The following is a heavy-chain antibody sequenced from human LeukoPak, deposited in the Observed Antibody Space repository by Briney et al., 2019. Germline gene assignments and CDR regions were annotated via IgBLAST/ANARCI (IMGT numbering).Heavy chain of an antibody. D-gene: IGHD6-19*01. Sequence: SETLSLSSTAANSSTNNYYCSGLRQPPGKGLEWIGYIYYSGTTNYNPSLKSRVTISVDTSKNQFSLKLISVTAADTAVYYCARGGWYFRDYWGQGTLVTVSS. CDR3: ARGGWYFRDY. CDR2: IYYSGTT. J-gene: IGHJ4*02. CDR1: NSSTNNYY. V-gene: IGHV4-59*01.